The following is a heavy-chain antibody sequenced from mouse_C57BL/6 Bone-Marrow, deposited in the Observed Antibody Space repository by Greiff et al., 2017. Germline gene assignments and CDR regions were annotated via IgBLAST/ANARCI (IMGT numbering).Heavy chain of an antibody. Sequence: QVQLKESGPGLVAPSQSLSITCTVSGFSLTSYGVHWVRQPPGKGLEWLVVIWSDGSTTYNSALKSGLSISKDNSKSQVFLKMNSLQTDDTAMYYCARAPLTTVVATDAMDYWGQGTSVTVSS. CDR2: IWSDGST. CDR3: ARAPLTTVVATDAMDY. J-gene: IGHJ4*01. CDR1: GFSLTSYG. D-gene: IGHD1-1*01. V-gene: IGHV2-6*03.